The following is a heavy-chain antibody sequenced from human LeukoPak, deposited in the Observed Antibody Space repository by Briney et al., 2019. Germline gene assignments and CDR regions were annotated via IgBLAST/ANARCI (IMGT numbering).Heavy chain of an antibody. J-gene: IGHJ6*04. CDR3: AELGITMIGGV. V-gene: IGHV3-23*01. Sequence: GGSLRLSCAASGFTFNSYAMSWVRQAPGKGLEWVSTISGSGDSTYYADSVKGRFTISRDISKNMLYLQMNSLRAEDTAVYYCAELGITMIGGVWGKGTTVTISS. CDR1: GFTFNSYA. CDR2: ISGSGDST. D-gene: IGHD3-10*02.